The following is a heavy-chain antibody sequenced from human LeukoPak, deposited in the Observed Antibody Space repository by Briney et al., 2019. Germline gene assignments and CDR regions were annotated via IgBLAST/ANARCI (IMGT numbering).Heavy chain of an antibody. D-gene: IGHD6-13*01. CDR2: INPNSGGT. V-gene: IGHV1-2*02. Sequence: ASVTVSCTASGYTFTGYYIHWVRQAPGQGLEWMGWINPNSGGTNYAQKFQGRVTMTRDTSISTAYMELSRLRSDDTAVYYCAREDSSSWYFDYWGQGTLVTVSS. CDR1: GYTFTGYY. CDR3: AREDSSSWYFDY. J-gene: IGHJ4*02.